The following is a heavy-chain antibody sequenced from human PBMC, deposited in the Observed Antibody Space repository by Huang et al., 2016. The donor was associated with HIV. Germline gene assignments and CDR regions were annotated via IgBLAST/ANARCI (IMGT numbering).Heavy chain of an antibody. CDR3: ARVEMSTIDNWFDP. CDR2: ISPYHGNT. CDR1: GYTFKRYC. V-gene: IGHV1-18*01. D-gene: IGHD2-15*01. Sequence: QVQLVQSRAKVKKPGASVNVSCTASGYTFKRYCITWVRQAPGHWLEWMGWISPYHGNTKSAQKLQGILISTTDTSTNTAYMELRRLTSDDTAMYFCARVEMSTIDNWFDPWGQGTLVIVSS. J-gene: IGHJ5*02.